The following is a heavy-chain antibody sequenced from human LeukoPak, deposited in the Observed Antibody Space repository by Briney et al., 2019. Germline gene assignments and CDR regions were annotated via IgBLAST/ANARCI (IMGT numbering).Heavy chain of an antibody. CDR1: GYTFTSYD. CDR2: MNPNSGNT. Sequence: ASVKVSCTASGYTFTSYDINWVRQATGQGLEWMGWMNPNSGNTGYAQKFQGRVTMTRNTSISTAYMELSSLRSEDTAVYYCARAQPYYDFWSGYYYYGMDVWGQGTTVTVSS. J-gene: IGHJ6*02. V-gene: IGHV1-8*01. D-gene: IGHD3-3*01. CDR3: ARAQPYYDFWSGYYYYGMDV.